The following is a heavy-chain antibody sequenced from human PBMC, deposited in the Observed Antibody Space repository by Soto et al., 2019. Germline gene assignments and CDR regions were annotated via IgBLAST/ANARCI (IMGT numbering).Heavy chain of an antibody. Sequence: SETLSLTCAVYGGSFSGYYWSWIRQPPGKGLEWIGEINHSGSTNYNPSLKSRVTISVDTSKNQFSLKLSSVTAADTAVYYCARGGGIWGSYRLHRWAFDIWGQGTMVTVSS. CDR3: ARGGGIWGSYRLHRWAFDI. J-gene: IGHJ3*02. V-gene: IGHV4-34*01. CDR2: INHSGST. CDR1: GGSFSGYY. D-gene: IGHD3-16*02.